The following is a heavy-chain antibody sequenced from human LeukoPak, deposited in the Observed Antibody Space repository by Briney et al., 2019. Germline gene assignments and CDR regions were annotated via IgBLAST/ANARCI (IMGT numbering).Heavy chain of an antibody. J-gene: IGHJ5*02. CDR1: GGPISSYY. D-gene: IGHD6-13*01. CDR3: ARENIAAAGMLNWFDP. CDR2: IYYSGST. Sequence: PSETLSLTCTVSGGPISSYYWSWIRQPPGKGLEWIGYIYYSGSTNYNPSLKSRVTISVDTSKNQFSLKLSSVTAADTAVYYCARENIAAAGMLNWFDPWGQGTLVTVSS. V-gene: IGHV4-59*01.